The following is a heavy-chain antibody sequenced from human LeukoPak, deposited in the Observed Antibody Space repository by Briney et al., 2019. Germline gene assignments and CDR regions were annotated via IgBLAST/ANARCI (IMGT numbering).Heavy chain of an antibody. Sequence: GASLRLSCAAAGFIFSDYWMNWVRQDPGEWLEWVANIHEDGSREDYVASVRGRFTISRNNARNSLYLHRNSLRAEDTALYYCATRESSMARSHWGQGTLVTVSS. CDR2: IHEDGSRE. V-gene: IGHV3-7*01. CDR3: ATRESSMARSH. J-gene: IGHJ4*02. CDR1: GFIFSDYW. D-gene: IGHD3-10*01.